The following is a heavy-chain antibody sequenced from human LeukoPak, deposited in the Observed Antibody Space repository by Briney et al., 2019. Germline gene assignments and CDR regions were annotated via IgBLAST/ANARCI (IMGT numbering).Heavy chain of an antibody. CDR1: GGTFSSYA. V-gene: IGHV1-69*05. D-gene: IGHD3-22*01. CDR2: IIPIFGTA. CDR3: AREFFDSSGYYHEYYFDC. J-gene: IGHJ4*02. Sequence: SVKVSCKASGGTFSSYAISWVRQAPGQGLEWMGGIIPIFGTANYAQKFQARVTITTDESTSTAYMELSSLRSEDTAVYYCAREFFDSSGYYHEYYFDCWGQGTLVTVSS.